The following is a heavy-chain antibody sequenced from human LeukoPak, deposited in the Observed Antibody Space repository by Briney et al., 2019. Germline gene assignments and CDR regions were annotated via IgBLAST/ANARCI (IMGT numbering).Heavy chain of an antibody. J-gene: IGHJ4*02. CDR1: RFSLTNYG. Sequence: PWGSLRLSCVASRFSLTNYGMAWVRQAPGGGLEWVATITARGDVAYYADSVDGRFTFSRDHSKNILYLQMDSLRAEDTALYYCAKGNSVVRATSFDSWGQGTLVTVSS. V-gene: IGHV3-23*01. CDR3: AKGNSVVRATSFDS. D-gene: IGHD3-10*01. CDR2: ITARGDVA.